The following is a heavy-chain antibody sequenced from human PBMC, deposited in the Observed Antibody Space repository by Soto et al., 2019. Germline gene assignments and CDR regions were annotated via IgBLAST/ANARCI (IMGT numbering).Heavy chain of an antibody. CDR3: VRGARCRQSIFDR. J-gene: IGHJ4*02. Sequence: GASVKVSCKASEYSFGDYYLHWLRQAPGQGLEWMGWINLNDGGTNYARKFQGRVTMTSDKSITTVYMELSSLRSDDTAVYYCVRGARCRQSIFDRWGQGTLVTVSS. CDR2: INLNDGGT. CDR1: EYSFGDYY. V-gene: IGHV1-2*02. D-gene: IGHD6-6*01.